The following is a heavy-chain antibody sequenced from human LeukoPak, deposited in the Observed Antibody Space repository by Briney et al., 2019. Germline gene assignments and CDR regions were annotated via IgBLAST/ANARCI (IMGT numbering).Heavy chain of an antibody. V-gene: IGHV3-48*01. CDR2: ISGSGNTK. J-gene: IGHJ6*02. Sequence: GSLSLSCAASGFTLSTYAMNWVRQTPGKGLEWISYISGSGNTKFYADSVRGRFTVSIDKDKNSVHLQMDSLRADDTAIYYCARVVIRSPLYYYGMDVWGLGTTVTVSS. D-gene: IGHD3-22*01. CDR1: GFTLSTYA. CDR3: ARVVIRSPLYYYGMDV.